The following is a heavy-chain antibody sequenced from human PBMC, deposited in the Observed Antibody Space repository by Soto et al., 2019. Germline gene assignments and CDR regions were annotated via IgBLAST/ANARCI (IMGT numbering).Heavy chain of an antibody. CDR2: ILYDGSNK. D-gene: IGHD3-22*01. CDR1: GFTFSNYG. V-gene: IGHV3-33*05. CDR3: ARALFYYDSSGYYQQEKYFDY. Sequence: GGSLRLSCAASGFTFSNYGMHWVRQAPGKGLEWVAVILYDGSNKYYADSVKGRFTISRDNSKNTLYLQMNSLRAEDTAVYYCARALFYYDSSGYYQQEKYFDYWGRGTLVTVSS. J-gene: IGHJ4*02.